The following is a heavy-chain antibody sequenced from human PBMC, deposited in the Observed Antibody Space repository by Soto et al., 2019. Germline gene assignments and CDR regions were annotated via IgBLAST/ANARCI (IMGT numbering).Heavy chain of an antibody. Sequence: SETLSLTCTVSGGSISSGGYYWSWIRQHPGKGLEWIGYIYYSGSTYYNPSLKSRVTISVDTSKNQFSLKLSSVTAADTAVYYCARGGILSKNWFDPWGQGTLVTVSS. CDR3: ARGGILSKNWFDP. CDR2: IYYSGST. CDR1: GGSISSGGYY. D-gene: IGHD2-15*01. J-gene: IGHJ5*02. V-gene: IGHV4-31*03.